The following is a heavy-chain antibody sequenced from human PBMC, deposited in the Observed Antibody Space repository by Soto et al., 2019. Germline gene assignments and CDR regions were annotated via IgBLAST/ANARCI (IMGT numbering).Heavy chain of an antibody. Sequence: PSETLSLTCTVSGGSISSYYWSWIRQPPGKGLEWIGYIYYSGSTNYNPSLKSRVTISVDTSKNQFSLKLSSVTAADTAVYYCAKYYYGSGTYYNRFDPWGQATLVTVSS. V-gene: IGHV4-59*01. D-gene: IGHD3-10*01. CDR1: GGSISSYY. CDR2: IYYSGST. J-gene: IGHJ5*02. CDR3: AKYYYGSGTYYNRFDP.